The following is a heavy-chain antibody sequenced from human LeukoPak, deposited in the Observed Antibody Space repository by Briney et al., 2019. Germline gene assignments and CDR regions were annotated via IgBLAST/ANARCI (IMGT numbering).Heavy chain of an antibody. D-gene: IGHD1-7*01. Sequence: GSLRLSCAASGFTFSSYSMNWVRQAPGKGLEWVSSISSSSSYIYYADSVKGRFTISRDNAKNSLYLQMNSLRAEDTAVYYCASLGLGNYYYYYYYMDVWGKGTTVTISS. CDR1: GFTFSSYS. J-gene: IGHJ6*03. CDR2: ISSSSSYI. V-gene: IGHV3-21*01. CDR3: ASLGLGNYYYYYYYMDV.